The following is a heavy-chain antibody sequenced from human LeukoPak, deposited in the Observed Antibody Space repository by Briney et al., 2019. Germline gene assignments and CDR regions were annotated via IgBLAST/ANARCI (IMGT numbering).Heavy chain of an antibody. V-gene: IGHV3-7*01. CDR2: IKQDGSEK. D-gene: IGHD3-22*01. Sequence: GGSLRLSCAASGFTVSSNYMSWVRQAPGKGLEWVANIKQDGSEKYYVDSVKGRFTISRDNAKNSLYLQMNSLRAEDTAVYYCARSYDSSGYYTYYFDYWGQGTLVTVSS. CDR3: ARSYDSSGYYTYYFDY. J-gene: IGHJ4*02. CDR1: GFTVSSNY.